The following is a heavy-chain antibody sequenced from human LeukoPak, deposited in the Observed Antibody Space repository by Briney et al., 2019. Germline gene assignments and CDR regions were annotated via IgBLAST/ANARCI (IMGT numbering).Heavy chain of an antibody. CDR1: GGSISSSSYY. Sequence: SETLSLTCTVSGGSISSSSYYWGWIRQPPGKGLEWIGSIYYSGSTYYNPSLKSRVTISVDTSKNQFSLKLSSVTAADTAVYYCARDLAAIVGAIWEAVVLKWGQGTLVTVSS. V-gene: IGHV4-39*02. J-gene: IGHJ4*02. D-gene: IGHD1-26*01. CDR2: IYYSGST. CDR3: ARDLAAIVGAIWEAVVLK.